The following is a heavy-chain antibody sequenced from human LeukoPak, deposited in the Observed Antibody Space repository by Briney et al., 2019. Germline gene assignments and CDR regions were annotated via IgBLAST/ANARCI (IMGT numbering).Heavy chain of an antibody. CDR3: ARVSDCGGDCYPGLFDY. CDR2: IKQDGSEK. V-gene: IGHV3-7*01. J-gene: IGHJ4*02. CDR1: GCALSSDW. D-gene: IGHD2-21*01. Sequence: GGPVRLPCADSGCALSSDWMSWVRPAPGKELEWVANIKQDGSEKHYVDSVKGRFTISRDNAKNSLYLQMNSLRAEDTAVYYCARVSDCGGDCYPGLFDYWGQGTLVTVSS.